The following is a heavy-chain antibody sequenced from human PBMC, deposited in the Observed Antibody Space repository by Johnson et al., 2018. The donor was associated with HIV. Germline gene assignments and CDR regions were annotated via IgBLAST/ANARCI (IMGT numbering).Heavy chain of an antibody. Sequence: VQLVESWGGVVQPGTSLRLSCTASGFAFSSYALHWVRQAPGKGLEWVAVISYDGRDAYYADSVKGRLTSSRDHSKHTLYLQMHSLRPEDSAVYYCATLWFGEVSVYDAFDVWGQGTMVTVSS. CDR3: ATLWFGEVSVYDAFDV. V-gene: IGHV3-30*04. CDR1: GFAFSSYA. CDR2: ISYDGRDA. D-gene: IGHD3-10*01. J-gene: IGHJ3*01.